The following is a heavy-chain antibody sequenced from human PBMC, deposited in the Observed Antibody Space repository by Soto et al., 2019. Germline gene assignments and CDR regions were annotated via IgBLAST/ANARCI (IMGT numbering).Heavy chain of an antibody. Sequence: PGESLKISCQGSGHTFSGKWIAWVRQKPGKGLEWMGIIDPSDSDTRYSPSFQGQVTISIDKSLNTAFLEWISLQASDTAMYFCTRAHHYIYTTGYFDSWGPGTLVTVSS. D-gene: IGHD1-1*01. J-gene: IGHJ4*02. CDR1: GHTFSGKW. V-gene: IGHV5-51*01. CDR2: IDPSDSDT. CDR3: TRAHHYIYTTGYFDS.